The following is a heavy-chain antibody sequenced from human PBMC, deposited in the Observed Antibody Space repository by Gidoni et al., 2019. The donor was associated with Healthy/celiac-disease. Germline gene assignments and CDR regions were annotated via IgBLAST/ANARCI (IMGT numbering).Heavy chain of an antibody. Sequence: EVQLLEAGGGLVQPGGSLRLSCAASGFTFRSYAMSWVRQAPGKGLEWVSAISGSGGSTYYADSVKGRFTISRDNSKNTLYLQMNSLRAEDTAVYYCAKAGYCTNGVCYRNFDYWGQGTLVTVSS. J-gene: IGHJ4*02. D-gene: IGHD2-8*01. CDR3: AKAGYCTNGVCYRNFDY. V-gene: IGHV3-23*01. CDR1: GFTFRSYA. CDR2: ISGSGGST.